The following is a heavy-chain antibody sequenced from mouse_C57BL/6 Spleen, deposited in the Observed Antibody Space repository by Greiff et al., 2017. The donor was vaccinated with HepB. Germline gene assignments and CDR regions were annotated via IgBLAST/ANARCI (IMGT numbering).Heavy chain of an antibody. D-gene: IGHD2-1*01. Sequence: DVKLVESGEGLVKPGGSLKLSCAASGFTFSSYAMSWVRQTPEKRLEWVAYISSGGDYIYYADTVKGRFTISRDNARNTLYLQMSSLKSEDTAMYYCTRAYGNYHYAMDYWGQGTSVTVSS. J-gene: IGHJ4*01. CDR1: GFTFSSYA. CDR2: ISSGGDYI. V-gene: IGHV5-9-1*02. CDR3: TRAYGNYHYAMDY.